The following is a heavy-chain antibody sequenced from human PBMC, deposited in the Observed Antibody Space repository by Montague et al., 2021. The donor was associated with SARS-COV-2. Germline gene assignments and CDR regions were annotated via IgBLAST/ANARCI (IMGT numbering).Heavy chain of an antibody. Sequence: SETLSLTCAVSRGSFSNYYWTWVRQAPGKGLIWIGEINQDGTSNYNPSLKSRVTLSIDTSKNQISLKVTSATAGDTAVYYCARGRPVRMTMRHFGRTSSGALDMWGQGTPVIVSS. CDR3: ARGRPVRMTMRHFGRTSSGALDM. D-gene: IGHD3-9*01. J-gene: IGHJ3*02. CDR2: INQDGTS. CDR1: RGSFSNYY. V-gene: IGHV4-34*01.